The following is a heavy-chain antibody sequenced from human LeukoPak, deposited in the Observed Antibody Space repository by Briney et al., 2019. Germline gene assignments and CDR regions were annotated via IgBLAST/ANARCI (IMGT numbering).Heavy chain of an antibody. J-gene: IGHJ6*02. D-gene: IGHD3-10*01. Sequence: GGSLRLSCAASGFTFSSYALSWVRQAPGQGLEWVSALSGSGGSTYYADSVKGRFTISRDNSKNTLYLQMNSLRAKDTAVYYCARNPIYYYGSGTSYGMDVWGQGTTVTVSS. V-gene: IGHV3-23*01. CDR2: LSGSGGST. CDR3: ARNPIYYYGSGTSYGMDV. CDR1: GFTFSSYA.